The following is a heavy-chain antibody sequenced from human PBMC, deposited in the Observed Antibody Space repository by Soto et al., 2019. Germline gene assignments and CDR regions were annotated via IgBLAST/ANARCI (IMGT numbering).Heavy chain of an antibody. V-gene: IGHV2-26*01. J-gene: IGHJ5*02. CDR2: IFSNDEK. D-gene: IGHD2-15*01. CDR3: ARTLTRYCSGGSCYSSGWFDP. CDR1: GFSLSNARMG. Sequence: QVTLKESGPVLVKPTETLTLTCTVSGFSLSNARMGVSWIRQPPGKALEWLAHIFSNDEKSYSTSLKNRLTISNDTSKSQVVLTMTNMDPVDTVTYYCARTLTRYCSGGSCYSSGWFDPWGQGTLVTVSS.